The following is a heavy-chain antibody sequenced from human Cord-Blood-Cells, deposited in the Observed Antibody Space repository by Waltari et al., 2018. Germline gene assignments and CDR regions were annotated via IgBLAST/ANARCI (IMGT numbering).Heavy chain of an antibody. CDR2: IVVGSGNT. J-gene: IGHJ4*02. CDR3: AADGGAYDSSGYYFDY. Sequence: QMQLVQSGPEVKKPGTSVKVSCKASGFTFTSSALQWVRQPRGQRLEWIGWIVVGSGNTNYAQKFQERVTITRDMSTSTAYMELSSLRSEDTAVYYCAADGGAYDSSGYYFDYWGQGTLVTVSS. V-gene: IGHV1-58*01. D-gene: IGHD3-22*01. CDR1: GFTFTSSA.